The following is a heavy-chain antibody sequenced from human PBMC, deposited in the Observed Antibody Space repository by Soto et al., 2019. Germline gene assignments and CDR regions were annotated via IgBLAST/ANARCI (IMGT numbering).Heavy chain of an antibody. Sequence: PGGSLRLSCAASGFTFTRYSMNWVRQAPGKGLEWVSSISSTTNYINYADSMKGRFTVSRDNAKNSVYLDMNSLSAEDTAVYYCARESEDLTSNFGYWGQGTLVTVSS. CDR2: ISSTTNYI. CDR1: GFTFTRYS. CDR3: ARESEDLTSNFGY. J-gene: IGHJ4*02. V-gene: IGHV3-21*01.